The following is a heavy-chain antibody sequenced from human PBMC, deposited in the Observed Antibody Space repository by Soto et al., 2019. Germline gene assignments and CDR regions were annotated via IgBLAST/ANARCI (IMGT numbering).Heavy chain of an antibody. Sequence: ASVKVSCKASGYTFTSYAMHWVRQAPGERLEWMGWINAGNGNTKYSQKFQGRVTITRDTSASTAYMELSSLRSEDTAVYYCARGLGLYYFDYWGQGTLVTVSS. J-gene: IGHJ4*02. CDR3: ARGLGLYYFDY. D-gene: IGHD1-26*01. CDR1: GYTFTSYA. V-gene: IGHV1-3*01. CDR2: INAGNGNT.